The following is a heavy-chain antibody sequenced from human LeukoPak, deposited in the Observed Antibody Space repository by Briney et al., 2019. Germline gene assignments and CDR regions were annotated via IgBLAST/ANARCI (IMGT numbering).Heavy chain of an antibody. V-gene: IGHV4-34*01. J-gene: IGHJ4*02. CDR2: INHSGTT. D-gene: IGHD3-10*01. CDR3: ARGRRYYYGSGYYY. CDR1: GGSFSDYY. Sequence: PSETLSLTCDVQGGSFSDYYWSWIRQTPGEGLEWIGEINHSGTTNYNPSLKSRVTIAVNTSNTPFSLKVNAVTAADSAVYYCARGRRYYYGSGYYYWGQGTLVTVSS.